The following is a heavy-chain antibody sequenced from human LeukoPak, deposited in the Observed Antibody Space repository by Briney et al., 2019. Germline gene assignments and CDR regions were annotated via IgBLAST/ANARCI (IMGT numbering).Heavy chain of an antibody. Sequence: GGSLRLSCAASGFTFSSYAMSWVRQAPGKGLEWVSVISGIGGSTYYADSVKGRFTISRDNSKNTLYLQMNSLRAEDTAVYYCAKDYDSSGYWPWRESLGEGAFDYWGQGTLVTVSS. V-gene: IGHV3-23*01. J-gene: IGHJ4*02. D-gene: IGHD3-22*01. CDR2: ISGIGGST. CDR3: AKDYDSSGYWPWRESLGEGAFDY. CDR1: GFTFSSYA.